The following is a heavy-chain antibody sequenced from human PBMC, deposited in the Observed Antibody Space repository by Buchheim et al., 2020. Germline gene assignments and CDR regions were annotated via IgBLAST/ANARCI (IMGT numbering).Heavy chain of an antibody. V-gene: IGHV4-39*01. J-gene: IGHJ4*02. CDR1: GGSISSSSYY. CDR2: IYYSGST. CDR3: ARLYPGYSSSWANYYFDY. Sequence: QLQLQESGPGLVKPSETLSLTCTVSGGSISSSSYYWGWIRQPPGKGLEWIGSIYYSGSTYYNPSLKSRVTIFVDTSKNPFSLKLSSVTAADTAVYYCARLYPGYSSSWANYYFDYWGQGTL. D-gene: IGHD6-13*01.